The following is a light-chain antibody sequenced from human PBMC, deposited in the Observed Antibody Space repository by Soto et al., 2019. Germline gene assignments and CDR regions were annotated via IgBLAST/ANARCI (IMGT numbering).Light chain of an antibody. J-gene: IGKJ1*01. CDR2: GAS. V-gene: IGKV3-15*01. Sequence: ILMTQSPATLSVSPGERATLSCRASQSVSSNLAWYQQKPGQAPRLLIYGASTRAPGIPARFSGSGSGTEFTLTISSLQSEDFAVYYCQQYNNWPRTFGQGTKVDIK. CDR3: QQYNNWPRT. CDR1: QSVSSN.